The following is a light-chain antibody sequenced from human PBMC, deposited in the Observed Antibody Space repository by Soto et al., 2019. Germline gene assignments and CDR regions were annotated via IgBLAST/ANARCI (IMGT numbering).Light chain of an antibody. Sequence: DIQMTQSPSSLSASVGDRVTITCRASQSISSSLNWYQHKPGKAPKLLLYAASSWQSGVPSSFSGSGSGTDFTLTSSSLQPDDFATYFCQQSYSIPWTFGQGTKVEIK. CDR1: QSISSS. CDR3: QQSYSIPWT. V-gene: IGKV1-39*01. J-gene: IGKJ1*01. CDR2: AAS.